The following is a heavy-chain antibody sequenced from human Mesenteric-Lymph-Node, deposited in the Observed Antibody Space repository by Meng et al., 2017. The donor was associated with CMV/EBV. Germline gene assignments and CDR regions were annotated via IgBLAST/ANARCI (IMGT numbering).Heavy chain of an antibody. CDR3: AKGSRDGFNGLFDY. V-gene: IGHV3-23*01. D-gene: IGHD5-24*01. Sequence: GESLKISCAASGFSFSNYAMSWVRQAPGKGLEWFSGISFSGGSTYYADSVKGRITISRDNSKSTLYLQMNSLRAEDTAVYYCAKGSRDGFNGLFDYWGQGALVTVSS. CDR1: GFSFSNYA. J-gene: IGHJ4*02. CDR2: ISFSGGST.